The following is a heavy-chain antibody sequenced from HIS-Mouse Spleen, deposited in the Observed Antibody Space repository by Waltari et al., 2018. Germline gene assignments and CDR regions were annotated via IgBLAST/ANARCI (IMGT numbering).Heavy chain of an antibody. V-gene: IGHV4-39*07. Sequence: QLQLQESGPGLVKPSETLSLTCTVSGGSIRSRSSYWGWLRQPPGQGLEWIGSIYYSGSTYYNPSLKSRVTISVDTSKNQFSLKLSSVTAADTAVYYCAREIPYSSSWYDWYFDLWGRGTLVTVSS. CDR3: AREIPYSSSWYDWYFDL. J-gene: IGHJ2*01. CDR1: GGSIRSRSSY. CDR2: IYYSGST. D-gene: IGHD6-13*01.